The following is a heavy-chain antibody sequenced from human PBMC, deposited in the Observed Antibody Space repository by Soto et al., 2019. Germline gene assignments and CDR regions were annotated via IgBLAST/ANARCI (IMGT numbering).Heavy chain of an antibody. CDR3: VLWPPYYFDY. D-gene: IGHD3-10*01. Sequence: GGSLRLSCAASGFTFSSYSMNWVRQAPGKGLEWVSSISSSSSYIYYADSLKGRFTISRDNVKNALYLQLNSLRAEDTAVYYCVLWPPYYFDYWGQGTLVTVSS. V-gene: IGHV3-21*04. CDR2: ISSSSSYI. J-gene: IGHJ4*02. CDR1: GFTFSSYS.